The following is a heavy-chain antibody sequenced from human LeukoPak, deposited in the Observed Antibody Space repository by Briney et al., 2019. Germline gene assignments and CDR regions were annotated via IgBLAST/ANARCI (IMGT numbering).Heavy chain of an antibody. CDR1: GFTFSSYS. J-gene: IGHJ5*02. V-gene: IGHV3-21*01. CDR2: ISSSSSYI. D-gene: IGHD6-13*01. Sequence: PGGSLRLSCAASGFTFSSYSMNWVRQAPGKGLEWVSSISSSSSYIYYADSVKGRFTISRDNAKNSLYLQMNSLRAEDTAVYYCARTHSSSWYGNWFDPWGQGTLVTVSS. CDR3: ARTHSSSWYGNWFDP.